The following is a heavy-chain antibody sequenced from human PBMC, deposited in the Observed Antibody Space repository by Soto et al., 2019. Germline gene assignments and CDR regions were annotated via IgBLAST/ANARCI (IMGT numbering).Heavy chain of an antibody. Sequence: GESLKISCKGSGYSFTSYWIGWVRQMPGKGLEWMGIIYPGDSDTRYSPSFQGQVTISADKSISTAYLQWSSLKASDTAMYYCARVESNYYGSGSYYNGAFDIWGQGTMVTVSS. D-gene: IGHD3-10*01. CDR3: ARVESNYYGSGSYYNGAFDI. J-gene: IGHJ3*02. V-gene: IGHV5-51*01. CDR2: IYPGDSDT. CDR1: GYSFTSYW.